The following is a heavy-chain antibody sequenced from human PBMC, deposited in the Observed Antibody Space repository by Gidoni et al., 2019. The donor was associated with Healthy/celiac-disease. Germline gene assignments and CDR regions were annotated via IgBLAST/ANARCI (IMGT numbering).Heavy chain of an antibody. CDR3: ARVVVAAEFDY. CDR2: INPNTGTP. D-gene: IGHD2-15*01. Sequence: QVQLVQSGSELKKPGASVKDSGKAAGYTFNSYAMNWVRQAPGQGLEWMGWINPNTGTPTYAQGFTGRFVFSLDTSVSTAYLQISSLKAEDTAVYYCARVVVAAEFDYWGQGTLVTVSS. J-gene: IGHJ4*02. V-gene: IGHV7-4-1*02. CDR1: GYTFNSYA.